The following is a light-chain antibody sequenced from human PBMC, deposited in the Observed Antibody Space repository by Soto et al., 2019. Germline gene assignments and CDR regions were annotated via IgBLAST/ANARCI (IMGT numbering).Light chain of an antibody. Sequence: QSVLTQPASVSGSPGQSITISCTGTSSDVGGYNYVSWYQQHPGKAPKLMIYDVSNRPSGVSNRFSGSKSGNTASLTISGLQAEDEADYYCSSYTSSSPWVLGTGTKVTVL. CDR3: SSYTSSSPWV. CDR1: SSDVGGYNY. V-gene: IGLV2-14*01. CDR2: DVS. J-gene: IGLJ1*01.